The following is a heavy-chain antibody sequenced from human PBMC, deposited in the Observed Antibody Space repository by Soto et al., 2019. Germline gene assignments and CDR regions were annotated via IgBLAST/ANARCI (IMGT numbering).Heavy chain of an antibody. J-gene: IGHJ6*02. Sequence: GGSLRLSCAASGFTFDDYAMHWVRQAPGKGLEWVSLISGNVGSTYYADSVKGRFTISRDNSKNSLYLQMNSLRTEDTALYYCAKDHNWNGYYYYGMDVWGQGTTVTVSS. CDR2: ISGNVGST. CDR1: GFTFDDYA. V-gene: IGHV3-43*02. D-gene: IGHD1-1*01. CDR3: AKDHNWNGYYYYGMDV.